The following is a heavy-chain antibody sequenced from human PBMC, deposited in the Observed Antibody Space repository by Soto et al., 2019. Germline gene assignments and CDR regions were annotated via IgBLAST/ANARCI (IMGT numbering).Heavy chain of an antibody. CDR3: AHRLPPTAGFFFDY. V-gene: IGHV2-5*01. J-gene: IGHJ4*02. D-gene: IGHD6-13*01. CDR2: IYSNDDK. CDR1: GFSLSTSGVG. Sequence: SGPTLVNPTQTLTLTCTFSGFSLSTSGVGVSWIRQPPGKALEWLALIYSNDDKRYSPSLKSRLTVTKDTSKNQVVLTMTNMDPVDTATYYCAHRLPPTAGFFFDYWGQGTLVTVSS.